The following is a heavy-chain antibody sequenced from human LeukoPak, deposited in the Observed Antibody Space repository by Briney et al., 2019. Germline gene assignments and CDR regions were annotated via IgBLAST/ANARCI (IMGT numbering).Heavy chain of an antibody. D-gene: IGHD6-19*01. V-gene: IGHV3-33*01. J-gene: IGHJ4*02. CDR1: GFTFSSYG. CDR3: ASTSGWYEPIDY. CDR2: IWYDGSNK. Sequence: PGRSLRLSCAASGFTFSSYGMHWVRQAPGKGLEWVAVIWYDGSNKYYADSVKGRFTISRDNSKNTLYLQTNSLRAEDTAVYYCASTSGWYEPIDYWGQGTLVIVSS.